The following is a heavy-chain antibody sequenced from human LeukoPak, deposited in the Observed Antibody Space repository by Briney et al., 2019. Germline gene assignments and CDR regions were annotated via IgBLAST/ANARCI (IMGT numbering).Heavy chain of an antibody. V-gene: IGHV3-73*01. CDR1: GFIFSGYA. CDR2: IRSKTNSYAT. Sequence: GVSLRLSCAASGFIFSGYAMHWVRQASGKGLEWVGRIRSKTNSYATAYAASVKGRFTISRDDSKNTAYLQMNSLKTEDKAVYYCTRYYYDGSGHYYLFDYWGQGTLVTVSS. CDR3: TRYYYDGSGHYYLFDY. D-gene: IGHD3-22*01. J-gene: IGHJ4*02.